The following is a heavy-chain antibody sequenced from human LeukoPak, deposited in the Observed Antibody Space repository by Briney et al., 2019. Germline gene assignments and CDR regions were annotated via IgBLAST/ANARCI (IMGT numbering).Heavy chain of an antibody. CDR1: GGSISSYY. D-gene: IGHD3-10*01. Sequence: PSETLSLTCTVSGGSISSYYWCWIRQPAGKGLEWIGRIYTSGSTNYNPSLKSRVTMSVDTSKNQFSLKLSSVTAADTALYYCAKLDYSSESNYNWYFDLWGRGTLVTVSS. J-gene: IGHJ2*01. CDR2: IYTSGST. CDR3: AKLDYSSESNYNWYFDL. V-gene: IGHV4-4*07.